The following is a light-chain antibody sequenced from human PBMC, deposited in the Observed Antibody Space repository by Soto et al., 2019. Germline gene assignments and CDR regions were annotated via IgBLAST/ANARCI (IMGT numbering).Light chain of an antibody. CDR2: DVS. CDR1: SSDIGAYNY. Sequence: QSALTQNASVSGSPGQSITISCTGTSSDIGAYNYVSWYQQHPGKAPKLMIYDVSSRPSGLSNRFPGSKSGNTASLTISGLQAEDEADYYCSSYTTTSPVIFGGGTKVTVL. CDR3: SSYTTTSPVI. J-gene: IGLJ2*01. V-gene: IGLV2-14*03.